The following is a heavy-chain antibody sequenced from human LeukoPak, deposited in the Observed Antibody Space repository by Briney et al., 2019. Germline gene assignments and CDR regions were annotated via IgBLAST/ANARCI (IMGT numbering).Heavy chain of an antibody. D-gene: IGHD4-17*01. CDR3: ARDLTSVPTR. CDR2: ISGSGGST. CDR1: GFTFSSYA. Sequence: GGSLRLSCAASGFTFSSYAMSWVRQAPGKGLEWVSAISGSGGSTYYVDSVKGRFTISRDNAKNSVYLQMNSLRNEDTAVYYCARDLTSVPTRWGQGTLVTVSS. V-gene: IGHV3-23*01. J-gene: IGHJ4*02.